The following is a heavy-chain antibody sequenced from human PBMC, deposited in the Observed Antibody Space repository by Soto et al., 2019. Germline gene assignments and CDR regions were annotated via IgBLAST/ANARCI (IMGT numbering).Heavy chain of an antibody. J-gene: IGHJ6*02. CDR1: GFTFSRYA. CDR2: ISYDGSNK. Sequence: QVQLVESGGGVVQPGRSLRLSCAASGFTFSRYAMHWVRQAPGKGLEWVAVISYDGSNKYYADSVKGRFTISRDNSKNTLYLQMNSLRAEDTAVYYCARDRGGTVYYYYGMDVWGQGTTVTVSS. V-gene: IGHV3-30-3*01. D-gene: IGHD1-1*01. CDR3: ARDRGGTVYYYYGMDV.